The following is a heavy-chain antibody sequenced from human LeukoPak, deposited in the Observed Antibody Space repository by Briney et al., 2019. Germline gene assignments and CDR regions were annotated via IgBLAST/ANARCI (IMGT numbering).Heavy chain of an antibody. Sequence: SVKVSCKASGGTFSSYAISWVRQAPGQGLEWMGGIIPIIGTANYAQKFQGRVTITTDESTSTAYMELSSLRSEDTAVYYCASAIGIAAVGTFFDYWGQGTLVTVSS. V-gene: IGHV1-69*05. CDR3: ASAIGIAAVGTFFDY. J-gene: IGHJ4*02. CDR1: GGTFSSYA. CDR2: IIPIIGTA. D-gene: IGHD6-13*01.